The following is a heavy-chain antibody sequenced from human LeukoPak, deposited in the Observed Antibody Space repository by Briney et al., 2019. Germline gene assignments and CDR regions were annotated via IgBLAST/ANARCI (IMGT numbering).Heavy chain of an antibody. Sequence: GGSLRLSCGTSDFTFGDYAMAWVRQAPGKRLEWVVLTSNEAFGGATEYAASGEGRFSISRGNFKKNAYLQMNRLQAEDTAVYYCTRGGIVATIGYAMDVWGQGTTVTVAS. V-gene: IGHV3-49*04. CDR1: DFTFGDYA. CDR3: TRGGIVATIGYAMDV. J-gene: IGHJ6*02. CDR2: TSNEAFGGAT. D-gene: IGHD5-12*01.